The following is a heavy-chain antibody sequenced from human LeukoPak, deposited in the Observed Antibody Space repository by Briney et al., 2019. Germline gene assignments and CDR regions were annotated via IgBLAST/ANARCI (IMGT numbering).Heavy chain of an antibody. CDR1: GYSFTSYW. Sequence: GESLKISCKGSGYSFTSYWIGWVRQMPGKGLECMGITYPGDSDTRYSPSFQGQVTISADKSINTAYLQWSSLKASDTAMYYCARHVSPAADYGMDVWGQGTTVIVSS. CDR2: TYPGDSDT. D-gene: IGHD2-15*01. V-gene: IGHV5-51*01. CDR3: ARHVSPAADYGMDV. J-gene: IGHJ6*02.